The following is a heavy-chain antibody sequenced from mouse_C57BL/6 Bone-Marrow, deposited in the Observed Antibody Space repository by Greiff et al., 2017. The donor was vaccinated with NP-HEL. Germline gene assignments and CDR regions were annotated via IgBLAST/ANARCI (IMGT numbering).Heavy chain of an antibody. CDR2: SRNKANDYTT. J-gene: IGHJ1*03. Sequence: EVNLVESGGGLVQSGRSLRLSCATSGFTFSDFYMEWVRQAPGKGLEWIAASRNKANDYTTEYSASVKGRFIVSRDTSQSILYLQMNALRAEDTAIYYCARDLTGDWYFDVWGTGTTVTVSS. CDR3: ARDLTGDWYFDV. D-gene: IGHD4-1*01. V-gene: IGHV7-1*01. CDR1: GFTFSDFY.